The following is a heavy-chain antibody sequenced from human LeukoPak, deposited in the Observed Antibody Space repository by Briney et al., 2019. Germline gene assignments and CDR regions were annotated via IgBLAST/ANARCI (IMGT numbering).Heavy chain of an antibody. Sequence: GGSLRLSCAAPGFTFSSYSMNWVRQAPGKGLEWVSSISSSSSYIYYADSVKGRFTISRDNAKNSLYLQMNSLRAEDTAVYYCARDNLACGSGFYYWGQGTLVTVSS. CDR1: GFTFSSYS. CDR3: ARDNLACGSGFYY. J-gene: IGHJ4*02. CDR2: ISSSSSYI. D-gene: IGHD3-10*01. V-gene: IGHV3-21*01.